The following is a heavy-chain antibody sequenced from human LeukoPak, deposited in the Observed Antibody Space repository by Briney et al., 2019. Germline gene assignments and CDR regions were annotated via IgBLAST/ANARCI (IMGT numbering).Heavy chain of an antibody. Sequence: ASVKVSCKVSGYTLTELSMHWVRQAPGKGLAGMGGFDPEDGETIYAQKFQGRVTMTEDASTDTAYMELSSLRSEDTAVYYCATGPPSQYCSSTSCYYNYFDYWGQGTLVTVSS. CDR3: ATGPPSQYCSSTSCYYNYFDY. D-gene: IGHD2-2*01. J-gene: IGHJ4*02. CDR2: FDPEDGET. CDR1: GYTLTELS. V-gene: IGHV1-24*01.